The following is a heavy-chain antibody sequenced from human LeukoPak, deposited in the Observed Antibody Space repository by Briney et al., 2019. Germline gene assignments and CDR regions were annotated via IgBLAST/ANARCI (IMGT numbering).Heavy chain of an antibody. J-gene: IGHJ5*02. D-gene: IGHD3-3*01. CDR3: ARGDFWSGYDNWFDP. CDR1: GGSFSGYY. Sequence: SETLSLTCAVYGGSFSGYYWSWIRQPPGKGLEWIGEINHSGSTNYNPSLKSRVTISEDTSKNQFSLKLSSVTAADTAVYYCARGDFWSGYDNWFDPWGQGTLVTVSS. CDR2: INHSGST. V-gene: IGHV4-34*01.